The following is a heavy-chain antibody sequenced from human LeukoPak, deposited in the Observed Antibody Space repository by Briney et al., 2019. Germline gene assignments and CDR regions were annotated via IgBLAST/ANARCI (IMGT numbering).Heavy chain of an antibody. V-gene: IGHV3-21*01. CDR2: ISSSSSYI. Sequence: GGSLRLSCAASGFTFSSYSMTWVRQAPGKGLEWVSSISSSSSYIYYADSVKGRFTISRDNAKNSLYLQMNSLRAEDTAVYYCASGDSSGYNGAFDIWGQGTMVTVSS. J-gene: IGHJ3*02. CDR1: GFTFSSYS. D-gene: IGHD3-22*01. CDR3: ASGDSSGYNGAFDI.